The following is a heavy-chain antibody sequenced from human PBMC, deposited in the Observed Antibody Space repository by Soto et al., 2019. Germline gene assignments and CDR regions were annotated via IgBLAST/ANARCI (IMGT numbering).Heavy chain of an antibody. V-gene: IGHV3-23*01. CDR1: GFTFSSYA. CDR2: IRGSGGST. CDR3: AKVGGFLEWLRSPHY. J-gene: IGHJ4*02. Sequence: VQLLESGGGLVQPGGSLRLSCAASGFTFSSYAMSWVRQAPGKGLEWVSAIRGSGGSTYYADSVKGRFTISRDNSKNTLYLQMNSMRAEDTAVYYGAKVGGFLEWLRSPHYWGQGTLVTVS. D-gene: IGHD3-3*01.